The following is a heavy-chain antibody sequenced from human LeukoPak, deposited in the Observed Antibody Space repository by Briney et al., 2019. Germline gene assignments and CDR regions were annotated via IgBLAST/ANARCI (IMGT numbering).Heavy chain of an antibody. D-gene: IGHD3-3*01. CDR3: ARDGETLEWSYAFDI. Sequence: SETLSLTCTVSGGSISSGGYYWSWIRQPPGKGLEWIGYIYYSGSTNYNPSLKSRVTISVDTSKNQFSLKLSSVTAADTAVYYCARDGETLEWSYAFDIWGQGTMVTVSS. CDR1: GGSISSGGYY. CDR2: IYYSGST. V-gene: IGHV4-61*08. J-gene: IGHJ3*02.